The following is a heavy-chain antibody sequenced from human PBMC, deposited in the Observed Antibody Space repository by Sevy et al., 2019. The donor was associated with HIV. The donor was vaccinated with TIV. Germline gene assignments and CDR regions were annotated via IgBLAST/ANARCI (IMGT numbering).Heavy chain of an antibody. CDR3: ARERDRQALNV. CDR1: GFTFGSYA. V-gene: IGHV3-30-3*01. CDR2: ISYDGSRK. Sequence: GGSLRLSCAASGFTFGSYAMHRVRQAPGKGLEWLAFISYDGSRKYYADSVKGRFTISRDNSKNTLFMQVNSLRAEDTALYYCARERDRQALNVWGQGTMVTVSS. J-gene: IGHJ3*01.